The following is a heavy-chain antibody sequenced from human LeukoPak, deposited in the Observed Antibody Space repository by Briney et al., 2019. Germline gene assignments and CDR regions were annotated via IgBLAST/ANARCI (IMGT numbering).Heavy chain of an antibody. J-gene: IGHJ4*02. V-gene: IGHV4-4*07. CDR2: IYTTGKT. CDR1: SGSTNSYY. CDR3: ARHGYTASHYFLDF. Sequence: PSETLSLTCTVSSGSTNSYYWGWVRQPAGRGLEWIGRIYTTGKTDYNPSLKSRLTMSVDTSQRQFSLNLRSVPAADTAIYYCARHGYTASHYFLDFWRQGPLVTVSS. D-gene: IGHD3-16*01.